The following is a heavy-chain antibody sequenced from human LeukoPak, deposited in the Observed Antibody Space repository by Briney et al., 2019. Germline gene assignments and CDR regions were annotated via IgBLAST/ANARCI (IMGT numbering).Heavy chain of an antibody. Sequence: GGSLRLSCAASGFTFSSYSMNWVRQAPGKGLEWVSYISSSSSTIYYADSVKGRFTISRDNAKNSLYLQMNSLRAEDTAVYYCARDSGSYSSDWGQGTLVTVSS. CDR1: GFTFSSYS. CDR2: ISSSSSTI. J-gene: IGHJ4*02. CDR3: ARDSGSYSSD. D-gene: IGHD1-26*01. V-gene: IGHV3-48*01.